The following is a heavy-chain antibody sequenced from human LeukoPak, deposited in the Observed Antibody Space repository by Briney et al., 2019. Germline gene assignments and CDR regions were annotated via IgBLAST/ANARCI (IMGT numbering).Heavy chain of an antibody. Sequence: PGGSLRLSCAASGFTFSSYWMTWVRQAPGKGLEWVANIKQDGSEQYYVDSVKGRFAISRDNAKNSLYLQMNSLRVEDTAVYYCMRISTAAAGSDYWGQGTLVTVSS. J-gene: IGHJ4*02. D-gene: IGHD6-13*01. V-gene: IGHV3-7*01. CDR2: IKQDGSEQ. CDR3: MRISTAAAGSDY. CDR1: GFTFSSYW.